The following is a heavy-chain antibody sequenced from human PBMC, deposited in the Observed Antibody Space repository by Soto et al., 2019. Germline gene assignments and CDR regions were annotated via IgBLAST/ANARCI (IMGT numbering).Heavy chain of an antibody. CDR3: ARGAEAIAAAEWDYGLDV. V-gene: IGHV3-30-3*01. J-gene: IGHJ6*02. D-gene: IGHD6-13*01. CDR1: GFTFSSYA. CDR2: ISYDGSNK. Sequence: PGGSLRLSCAASGFTFSSYAMHWVRQAPGKGLEWVAVISYDGSNKYYADSVKGRFTISRDNSKNTLYLQMNSLRAEDTAVYYCARGAEAIAAAEWDYGLDVWGQGTTVTVSS.